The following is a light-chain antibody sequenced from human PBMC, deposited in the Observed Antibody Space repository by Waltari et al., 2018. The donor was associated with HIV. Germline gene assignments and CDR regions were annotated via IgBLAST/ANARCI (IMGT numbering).Light chain of an antibody. CDR1: ILRFYY. CDR2: GSN. J-gene: IGLJ3*02. CDR3: SSRDTTGKFWV. V-gene: IGLV3-19*01. Sequence: SSELTQDPFVSVAPGQTARITCQGDILRFYYGSWYQQRPGQAPRLVSYGSNNRPSGIPDRFSGSTSGNQNSFAIRAYQAEDGGYFFCSSRDTTGKFWVFGSGTKLTV.